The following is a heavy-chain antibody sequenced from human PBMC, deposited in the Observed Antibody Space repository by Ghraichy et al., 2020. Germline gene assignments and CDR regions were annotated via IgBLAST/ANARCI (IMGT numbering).Heavy chain of an antibody. CDR3: ARGAGTKARLCDF. V-gene: IGHV3-33*01. J-gene: IGHJ4*02. CDR2: IYFDGSNR. D-gene: IGHD1-1*01. CDR1: GFTFRSYG. Sequence: GGSLRLSCAASGFTFRSYGMHWVRQAPGKGLESVAFIYFDGSNRYYADAVKGRFTISRDNSNNTLDLQMNTLRAEDTAVYYCARGAGTKARLCDFWGQGTPVTVSS.